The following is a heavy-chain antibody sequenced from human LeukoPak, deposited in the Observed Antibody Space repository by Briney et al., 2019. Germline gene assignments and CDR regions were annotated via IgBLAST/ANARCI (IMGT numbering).Heavy chain of an antibody. CDR1: GGSFSGYY. V-gene: IGHV4-34*01. CDR2: INHSGST. D-gene: IGHD2-2*01. J-gene: IGHJ5*02. Sequence: SETLSLTCAVYGGSFSGYYWSWIRQPPGKGLEWIGEINHSGSTNYNPSLKSRVTISVDRSKNQFSLKLSSVTAADTAVYYCASAYCSSTSCSFDPWGQGTLVTVSS. CDR3: ASAYCSSTSCSFDP.